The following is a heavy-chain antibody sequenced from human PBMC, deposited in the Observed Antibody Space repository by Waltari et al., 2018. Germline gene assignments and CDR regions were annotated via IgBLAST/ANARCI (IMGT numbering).Heavy chain of an antibody. D-gene: IGHD3-22*01. CDR2: IYPRGST. CDR1: GGSISSYY. V-gene: IGHV4-4*07. Sequence: QVQLQESGPGLVKPSETLSLTCTVSGGSISSYYWSWIRQPAGKGLEWIGRIYPRGSTNYTPSLKRRVIMSVDTSKNQFSLKLSSVTAADTAVYYCAREGQYYYDSSVAFDIWGQGTMVTVSS. J-gene: IGHJ3*02. CDR3: AREGQYYYDSSVAFDI.